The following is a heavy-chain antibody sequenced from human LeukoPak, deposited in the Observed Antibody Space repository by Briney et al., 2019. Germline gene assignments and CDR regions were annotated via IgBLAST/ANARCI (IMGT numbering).Heavy chain of an antibody. Sequence: GASVKVSCKASGGTFSSYAISWVRQAPGQGLEWMGGIIPIFGTANYAQKFQGRVTITADESTSTAYMELSSLRSEDTAVYYCARDLGYSYGYNFHWFDPWGQGTLVTVSS. V-gene: IGHV1-69*13. CDR1: GGTFSSYA. J-gene: IGHJ5*02. D-gene: IGHD5-18*01. CDR2: IIPIFGTA. CDR3: ARDLGYSYGYNFHWFDP.